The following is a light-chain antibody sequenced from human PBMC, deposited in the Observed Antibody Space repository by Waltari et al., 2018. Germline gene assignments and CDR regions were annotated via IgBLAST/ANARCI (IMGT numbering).Light chain of an antibody. CDR1: QIIRSS. V-gene: IGKV1-5*03. J-gene: IGKJ4*01. CDR3: QQYDAYALT. CDR2: EGS. Sequence: DIQMTQSPSTLSASVGDRVTITCRASQIIRSSLAWYQQKPGKAPKFLIYEGSSLESGVPSRFSGSGSGTEFTLTISSLQPDDFATYFCQQYDAYALTFGGGTKVEIK.